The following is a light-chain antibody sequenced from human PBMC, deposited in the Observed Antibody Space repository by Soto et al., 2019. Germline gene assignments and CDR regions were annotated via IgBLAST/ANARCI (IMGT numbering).Light chain of an antibody. V-gene: IGLV2-11*01. CDR3: SSYAGSYSVV. CDR2: DVS. Sequence: QSALTQPRSVSGSPGQSVTISCTGTSSDVGGYNHVSWYQQHPGKAPKLMIYDVSQRPSGVPDRFSGSKSGNTASLSISGLQAEDEDDYYCSSYAGSYSVVFGGGTKLTVL. CDR1: SSDVGGYNH. J-gene: IGLJ2*01.